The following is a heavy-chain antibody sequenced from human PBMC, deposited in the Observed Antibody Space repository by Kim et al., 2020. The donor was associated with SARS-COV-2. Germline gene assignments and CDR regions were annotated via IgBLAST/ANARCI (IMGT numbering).Heavy chain of an antibody. CDR1: GLTFSSYG. J-gene: IGHJ3*02. V-gene: IGHV3-33*06. Sequence: GGSLRLSCAASGLTFSSYGMHWVRQAPGKGLEWVAVIWYDGSKKYYGDSVKGRFTISRDNSKSTLYLQMSSLTVEDTAVYYCAKLPPLPTNYRDSSGYRHDAVDIWGQGTMVSVSS. D-gene: IGHD3-22*01. CDR2: IWYDGSKK. CDR3: AKLPPLPTNYRDSSGYRHDAVDI.